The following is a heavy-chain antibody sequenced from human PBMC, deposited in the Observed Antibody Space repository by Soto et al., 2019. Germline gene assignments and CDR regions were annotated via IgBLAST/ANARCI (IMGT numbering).Heavy chain of an antibody. CDR1: GFTFSSYS. Sequence: GGSLRLSCAASGFTFSSYSMNWVRQAPGKGLEWVSYISSSSSTIYYADSVKGRFTISRDNAKNSLYLQMNSLRDEDTAVYYCARDPSSSYSYRDNWFDPWGQGTLVTVSS. D-gene: IGHD3-22*01. CDR2: ISSSSSTI. CDR3: ARDPSSSYSYRDNWFDP. J-gene: IGHJ5*02. V-gene: IGHV3-48*02.